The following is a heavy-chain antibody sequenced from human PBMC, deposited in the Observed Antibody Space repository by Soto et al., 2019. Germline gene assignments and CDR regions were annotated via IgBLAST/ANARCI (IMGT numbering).Heavy chain of an antibody. V-gene: IGHV1-18*01. Sequence: QVQLVQSGAEVKKPGASVKVSCKASGYTFTSYGISWVRQAPGQGLEWMGWISAYNGNTNYAQKLQGRVTMTTDTSTSTAYMELRSLRSDDTAVHYCARDQLLVGYCSGGSCYSGWGQGTLVTVSS. CDR1: GYTFTSYG. CDR2: ISAYNGNT. D-gene: IGHD2-15*01. J-gene: IGHJ4*02. CDR3: ARDQLLVGYCSGGSCYSG.